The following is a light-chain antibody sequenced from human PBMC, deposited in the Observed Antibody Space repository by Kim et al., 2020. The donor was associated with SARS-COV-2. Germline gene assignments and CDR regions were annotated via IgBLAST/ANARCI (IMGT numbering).Light chain of an antibody. Sequence: SPGERATLSRRASQSVSSNLAWYQQKPGQAPRLLIYGASTRATGIPARFSGSGSGTEFTLTISSLQSEDFAVYYCQQYNNWPLTFGGGTKVDIK. CDR3: QQYNNWPLT. CDR1: QSVSSN. CDR2: GAS. J-gene: IGKJ4*01. V-gene: IGKV3-15*01.